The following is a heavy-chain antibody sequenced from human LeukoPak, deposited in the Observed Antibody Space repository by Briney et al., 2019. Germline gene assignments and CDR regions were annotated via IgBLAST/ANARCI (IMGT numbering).Heavy chain of an antibody. J-gene: IGHJ3*02. Sequence: ASVKVSCKASGYTFTGYYMHWVRQAPGQGLEWMGWINAGNGNTKYSQEFQGRVTITRDTSASTAYMELSSLRSEDMAVYYCATEGRPTMTTLGVWNGAFDIWGQGTMVTVSS. D-gene: IGHD3-16*01. CDR3: ATEGRPTMTTLGVWNGAFDI. V-gene: IGHV1-3*03. CDR2: INAGNGNT. CDR1: GYTFTGYY.